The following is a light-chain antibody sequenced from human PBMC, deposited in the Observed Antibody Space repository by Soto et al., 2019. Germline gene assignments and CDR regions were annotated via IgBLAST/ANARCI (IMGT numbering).Light chain of an antibody. J-gene: IGKJ4*01. Sequence: EIVLTQSPATLSLSPGKRATLSCRASQSVSSYLAWYQQKPGQAPRLLIYDASNRATGIPARFSGSGSGTDFTLTISSLEPEDFAVYYCQQRSDWPLTFGGGTKVEIK. CDR3: QQRSDWPLT. CDR1: QSVSSY. V-gene: IGKV3-11*01. CDR2: DAS.